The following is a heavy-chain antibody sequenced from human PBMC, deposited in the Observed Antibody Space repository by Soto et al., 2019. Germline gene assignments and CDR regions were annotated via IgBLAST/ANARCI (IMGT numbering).Heavy chain of an antibody. J-gene: IGHJ4*02. CDR3: ATATGSSFDN. CDR1: GYTFSNSG. Sequence: QVHLVQSGTEVKTPGASVKVSCKTSGYTFSNSGISWVRQAPGQGLEWLGWINNNNGKTNCAQKLQDRLILTTDTSTSTAYMELRSLRSDDTAMYYCATATGSSFDNWGQGTLVTVSS. D-gene: IGHD6-6*01. CDR2: INNNNGKT. V-gene: IGHV1-18*01.